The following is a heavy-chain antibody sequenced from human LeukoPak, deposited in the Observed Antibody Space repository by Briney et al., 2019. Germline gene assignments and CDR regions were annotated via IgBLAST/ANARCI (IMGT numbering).Heavy chain of an antibody. CDR2: ITSYNAYT. CDR1: TYTFTNYG. Sequence: ASVKVSCKASTYTFTNYGISWVRQAPGQGLEWMGWITSYNAYTNYAQKFQGRVTMTTDTSTRTAYTELRSLRSDDTAIYYCASTPRFYDMDVWGQGTTVTVSS. V-gene: IGHV1-18*01. J-gene: IGHJ6*02. CDR3: ASTPRFYDMDV.